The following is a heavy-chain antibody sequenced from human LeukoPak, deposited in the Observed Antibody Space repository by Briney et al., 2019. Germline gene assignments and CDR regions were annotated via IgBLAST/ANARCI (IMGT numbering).Heavy chain of an antibody. CDR2: ISYDGGNK. J-gene: IGHJ4*02. V-gene: IGHV3-30*04. CDR3: ARGATTGYYPY. Sequence: PGRSLRLSCAASGFTFSSYAMHWVRQAPGKGLEWVAVISYDGGNKYYADSVKGRFTISRDNSKNTLYLQMNSLTAEDTAVYYCARGATTGYYPYWGQGTLVTVSS. D-gene: IGHD3-9*01. CDR1: GFTFSSYA.